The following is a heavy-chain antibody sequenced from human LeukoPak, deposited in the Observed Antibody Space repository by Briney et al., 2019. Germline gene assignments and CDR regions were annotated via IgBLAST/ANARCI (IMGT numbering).Heavy chain of an antibody. CDR3: ARGITGDISDWYFDL. V-gene: IGHV1-69*04. J-gene: IGHJ2*01. CDR2: IIPILGIA. Sequence: GASVKVSCKASGGTFSSYAISWVRQAPGQGLEWMGRIIPILGIADYAQKFQGRVTITADKSTSTAYMELSSLRSEDTAVYYCARGITGDISDWYFDLWGRGTLVTVSS. D-gene: IGHD7-27*01. CDR1: GGTFSSYA.